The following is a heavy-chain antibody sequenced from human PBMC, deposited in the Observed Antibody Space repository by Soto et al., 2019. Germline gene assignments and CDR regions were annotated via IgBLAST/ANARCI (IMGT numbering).Heavy chain of an antibody. D-gene: IGHD2-21*02. Sequence: SVKLSCKASGGTFSSYAISWVRQAPGQGLEWMGGIIPIFGTANYAQKFQGRVTITADKSTSTAYMELSSLRSEDTAVYYCASSHIVVVTAIPDWFDPWGQGTLVTVSS. V-gene: IGHV1-69*06. J-gene: IGHJ5*02. CDR3: ASSHIVVVTAIPDWFDP. CDR2: IIPIFGTA. CDR1: GGTFSSYA.